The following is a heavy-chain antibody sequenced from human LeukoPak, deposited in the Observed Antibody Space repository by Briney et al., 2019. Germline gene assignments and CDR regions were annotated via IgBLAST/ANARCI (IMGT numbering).Heavy chain of an antibody. CDR1: GFAFSDYY. CDR2: ISPTSTYT. V-gene: IGHV3-11*06. CDR3: ARDLGGVGGSGSYADY. Sequence: GGSLRLSCAASGFAFSDYYMSWIRQAPGKGLEWVSYISPTSTYTNYADSVKGRFTISRDNAKNSVSLQMDGLRAEDTAVYYCARDLGGVGGSGSYADYWGQGTLVTVSS. J-gene: IGHJ4*02. D-gene: IGHD3-10*01.